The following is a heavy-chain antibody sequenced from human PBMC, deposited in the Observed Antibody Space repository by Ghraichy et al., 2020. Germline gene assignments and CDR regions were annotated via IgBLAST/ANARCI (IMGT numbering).Heavy chain of an antibody. CDR2: ISPSGTYI. CDR1: GFTFSSYS. J-gene: IGHJ3*02. V-gene: IGHV3-21*01. Sequence: GGSLRLSCAASGFTFSSYSMNWVRQAPGKRLEWVSSISPSGTYIYSADSVKGRFTISRDSAKNSLYLQMSSLRAEDTAVYYCARSYYYDSSGYYAGDGFDIWGQGRMATVSS. D-gene: IGHD3-22*01. CDR3: ARSYYYDSSGYYAGDGFDI.